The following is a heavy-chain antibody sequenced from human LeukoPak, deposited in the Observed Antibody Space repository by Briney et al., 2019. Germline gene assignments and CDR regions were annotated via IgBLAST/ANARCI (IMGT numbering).Heavy chain of an antibody. Sequence: GASVKVSCKASGYTFSGYYMHWVRQAPGQGLEWMGRISPNSGGTNYAQKFQRRVTMTRDTSLSTAYMELSGLKSDDTAVYYCARALPILDYWGQGTLVTVSS. CDR1: GYTFSGYY. J-gene: IGHJ4*02. V-gene: IGHV1-2*06. CDR3: ARALPILDY. D-gene: IGHD2-21*01. CDR2: ISPNSGGT.